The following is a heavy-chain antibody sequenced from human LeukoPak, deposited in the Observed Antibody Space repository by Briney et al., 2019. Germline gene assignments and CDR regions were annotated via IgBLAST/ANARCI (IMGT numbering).Heavy chain of an antibody. Sequence: GASVKVSCKASGYTFTSYDINWVRQASGQGLEWMGWINPNSGGTNYAQKFQGRVTITRDTSASTAYMELSSLRSEDMAVYYCARGPRPAAGSMRDYYYYMDVWGKGTTVTVSS. V-gene: IGHV1-8*01. CDR3: ARGPRPAAGSMRDYYYYMDV. J-gene: IGHJ6*03. CDR2: INPNSGGT. D-gene: IGHD6-13*01. CDR1: GYTFTSYD.